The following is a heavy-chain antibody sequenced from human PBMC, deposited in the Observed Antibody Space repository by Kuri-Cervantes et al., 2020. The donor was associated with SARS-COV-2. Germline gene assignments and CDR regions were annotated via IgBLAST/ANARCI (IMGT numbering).Heavy chain of an antibody. J-gene: IGHJ4*02. CDR1: GFTFSSYS. D-gene: IGHD3-10*01. CDR3: AREPGSSGGWCYNDY. V-gene: IGHV3-21*01. CDR2: ISSSSSYI. Sequence: GESLKISCAASGFTFSSYSMNWVRQAPGKGLEWVSSISSSSSYIYYADSVKGRFTISRDNAKNSLYLQMNSLRAEDTAVYYCAREPGSSGGWCYNDYWGQGTLVTVSS.